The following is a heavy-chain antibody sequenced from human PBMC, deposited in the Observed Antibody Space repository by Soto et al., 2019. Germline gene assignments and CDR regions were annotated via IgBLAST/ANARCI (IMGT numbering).Heavy chain of an antibody. CDR1: IGSINKRGYY. CDR3: ARHATILASAPGLY. J-gene: IGHJ4*02. D-gene: IGHD3-3*02. V-gene: IGHV4-39*01. CDR2: FYYSGST. Sequence: SETLSLTCTISIGSINKRGYYWGWISQPPGKGLEWIGNFYYSGSTYYNPSLKSRVTISVDTSKNQFSLQLSSVTAADTAVYYCARHATILASAPGLYWGQGALVTVSS.